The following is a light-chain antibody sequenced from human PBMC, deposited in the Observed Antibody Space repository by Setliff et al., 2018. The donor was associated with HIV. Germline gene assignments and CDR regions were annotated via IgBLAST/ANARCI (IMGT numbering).Light chain of an antibody. CDR3: CSYGSGDIWV. J-gene: IGLJ3*02. CDR1: RSDVGNTLS. Sequence: QSALAQPASVSGSPGQSINISCTGSRSDVGNTLSVSWYQQNVGEVPKLLIYEVDRRPSGISHRFTGSKSANTASLTISGLQVEGEADYYCCSYGSGDIWVFGGGTKVTVL. CDR2: EVD. V-gene: IGLV2-23*02.